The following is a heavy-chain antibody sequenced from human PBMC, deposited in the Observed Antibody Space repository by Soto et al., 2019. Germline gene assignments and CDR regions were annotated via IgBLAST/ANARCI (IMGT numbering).Heavy chain of an antibody. CDR2: ISGSGVST. V-gene: IGHV3-23*01. Sequence: PGGSLRLSCAASGFTFSSYAMSWVRQAPGKGLEWVSAISGSGVSTYYADSVKGRFTISRDNSKNTLYLQMNSLRAEDTAVYYCAKDRDLVVVTAMSFDYWGQGTLVTVSS. CDR1: GFTFSSYA. D-gene: IGHD2-21*02. CDR3: AKDRDLVVVTAMSFDY. J-gene: IGHJ4*02.